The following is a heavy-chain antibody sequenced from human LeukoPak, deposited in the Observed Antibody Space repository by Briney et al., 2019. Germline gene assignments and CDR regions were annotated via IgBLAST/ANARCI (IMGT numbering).Heavy chain of an antibody. J-gene: IGHJ1*01. Sequence: GGSLRLSCAASGFTFSSYALSWVRQAPGKGLEWVSALSGSGGSTYYADSVKGRFTISSDNSKNTLYLQMNSLRAEDTAVYYCATAPDFCSGYLQHWGQGTLVTVSS. CDR3: ATAPDFCSGYLQH. CDR1: GFTFSSYA. CDR2: LSGSGGST. D-gene: IGHD3-3*01. V-gene: IGHV3-23*01.